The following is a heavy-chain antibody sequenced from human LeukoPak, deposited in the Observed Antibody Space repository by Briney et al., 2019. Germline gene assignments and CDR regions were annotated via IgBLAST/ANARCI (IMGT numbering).Heavy chain of an antibody. CDR3: AKSGNAMDPAAYDDY. V-gene: IGHV3-33*06. D-gene: IGHD5-18*01. Sequence: GSLRLSCAASGFTFSSYGMHWVRQAPGKGLEWVAVIWYDGSNKYYADSVKGRFTISRDNSKNTLYLQMNSLRAEDTAVYYCAKSGNAMDPAAYDDYWGQGTLVTVSS. J-gene: IGHJ4*02. CDR1: GFTFSSYG. CDR2: IWYDGSNK.